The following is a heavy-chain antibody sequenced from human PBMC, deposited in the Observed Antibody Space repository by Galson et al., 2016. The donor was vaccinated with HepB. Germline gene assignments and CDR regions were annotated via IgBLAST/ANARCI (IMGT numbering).Heavy chain of an antibody. CDR1: GFTVSNNF. J-gene: IGHJ4*02. V-gene: IGHV3-53*01. Sequence: SLRLSCAASGFTVSNNFMRWVRQAPGKGLEWVSLIYSGGGTHYVDSVKGRFIISRDNSKNTLYLQMNSLRVEDTAVYYCARDGNYGYTWGLGTLVTVSS. CDR3: ARDGNYGYT. D-gene: IGHD1-7*01. CDR2: IYSGGGT.